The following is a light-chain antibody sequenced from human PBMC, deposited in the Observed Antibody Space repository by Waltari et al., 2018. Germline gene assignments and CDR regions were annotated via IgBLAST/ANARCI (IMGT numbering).Light chain of an antibody. CDR1: QSVDSW. J-gene: IGKJ3*01. V-gene: IGKV1-5*03. Sequence: DIQMTQSPSTLSASVGDGIIITCRASQSVDSWLAWYQQKPGRAPKLLIYKAFSLQTGVPSRFSGGGSGTEFTLTISSLQPDDFATYYCLQYYSYALFTFGPGTKVDLK. CDR3: LQYYSYALFT. CDR2: KAF.